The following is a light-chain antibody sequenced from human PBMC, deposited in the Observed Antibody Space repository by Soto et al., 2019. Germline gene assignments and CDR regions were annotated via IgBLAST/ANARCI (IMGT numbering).Light chain of an antibody. CDR3: QHRSIWPVS. V-gene: IGKV3-11*01. CDR2: DAS. Sequence: VLTQSPATLSLSPWERATLTCRASQSVNNYLHWYQQKPGQAPRLLIFDASNRATGIPPRFSGSGSATDFTLTISSLEPEDFAVYYCQHRSIWPVSFGQGTRLEI. J-gene: IGKJ5*01. CDR1: QSVNNY.